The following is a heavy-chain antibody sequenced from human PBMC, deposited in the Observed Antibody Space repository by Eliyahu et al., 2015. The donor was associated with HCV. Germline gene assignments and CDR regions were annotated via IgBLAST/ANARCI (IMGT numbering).Heavy chain of an antibody. D-gene: IGHD2-2*01. CDR3: TRGISSPSATGR. J-gene: IGHJ4*02. Sequence: QVQLQESGPGLVKPSETLSLTCAVSGYSISSNHYWGWVRQPPGKGLEWIGSISHSGNTVYNPSLQSRVAISLDTSQNRFSLKLTSVTAADTAVYFCTRGISSPSATGRWGQGILVTVSS. CDR2: ISHSGNT. CDR1: GYSISSNHY. V-gene: IGHV4-38-2*01.